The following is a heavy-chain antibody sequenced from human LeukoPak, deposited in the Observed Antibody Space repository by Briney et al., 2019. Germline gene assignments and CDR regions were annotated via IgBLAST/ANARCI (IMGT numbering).Heavy chain of an antibody. V-gene: IGHV3-33*01. Sequence: AGGSLRLSCAASGFTFSNYAMHWVRQAPGKGLEWVAVIWYDGSNKYYADSVKGRLTISRDNSKNTLYLQMNSLRAQDTAVYYCARIADCGGDCYPTLDYWGQGTLVTVSS. CDR2: IWYDGSNK. CDR1: GFTFSNYA. D-gene: IGHD2-21*02. CDR3: ARIADCGGDCYPTLDY. J-gene: IGHJ4*02.